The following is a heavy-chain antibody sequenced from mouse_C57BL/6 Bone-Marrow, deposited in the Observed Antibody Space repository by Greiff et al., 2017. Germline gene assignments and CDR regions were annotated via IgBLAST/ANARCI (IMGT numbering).Heavy chain of an antibody. Sequence: EVQRVESEGGLVQPGSSMKLSCTASGFTFSDYYMAWVRQVPEKGLEWVANINYDGSSTYYLDSLKSRFIISRDNAKNILYLQMSSLKSEDTATYYCARGHGSSLWYFDVWGTGTTVTVSS. CDR3: ARGHGSSLWYFDV. CDR1: GFTFSDYY. CDR2: INYDGSST. D-gene: IGHD1-1*01. J-gene: IGHJ1*03. V-gene: IGHV5-16*01.